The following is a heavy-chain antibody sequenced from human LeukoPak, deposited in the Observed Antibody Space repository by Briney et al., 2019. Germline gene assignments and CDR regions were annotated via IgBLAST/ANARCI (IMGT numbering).Heavy chain of an antibody. CDR3: ARDPPIVGASGFDY. CDR1: GYTFTTYG. Sequence: GASVKVSCKASGYTFTTYGITWVRQAPGQGLEWMGWINPNSGGTNYAQKFQGRVTMTRDTSISTAYMELSRLRSDDTAVYYCARDPPIVGASGFDYWGQGTLVTVSS. D-gene: IGHD1-26*01. J-gene: IGHJ4*02. V-gene: IGHV1-2*02. CDR2: INPNSGGT.